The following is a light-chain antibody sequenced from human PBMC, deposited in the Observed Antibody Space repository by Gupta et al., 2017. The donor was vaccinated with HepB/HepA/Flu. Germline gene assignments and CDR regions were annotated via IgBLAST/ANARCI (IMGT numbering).Light chain of an antibody. Sequence: VLTQYPLSLPVTPGEPASISCTSSQSLLHSNGYNYLEWYLQKPGQSPQLLIYLGSHRASGVPDRVRGRRSGTXVKRKIXRVEAQTVGVKDCRQPLHTSRTFGXGTKVEIK. CDR2: LGS. J-gene: IGKJ1*01. CDR1: QSLLHSNGYNY. V-gene: IGKV2-28*01. CDR3: RQPLHTSRT.